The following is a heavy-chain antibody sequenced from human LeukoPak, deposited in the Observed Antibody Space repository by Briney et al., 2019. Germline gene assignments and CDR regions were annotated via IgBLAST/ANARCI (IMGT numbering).Heavy chain of an antibody. CDR2: INPSGGST. D-gene: IGHD3-22*01. J-gene: IGHJ4*02. CDR3: ARDIHEDSSGYYFFYFDT. Sequence: GASVKVSCKASGYTFTSYYMHWVRQAPGQGLEWMGIINPSGGSTSYAQKFQGRVTMTRDMSTSTVYMELSSLRSEDTAVYYCARDIHEDSSGYYFFYFDTWGQGTLVTVSS. CDR1: GYTFTSYY. V-gene: IGHV1-46*01.